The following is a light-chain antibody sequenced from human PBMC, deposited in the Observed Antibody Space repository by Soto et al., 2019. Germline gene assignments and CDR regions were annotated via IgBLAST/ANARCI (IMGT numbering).Light chain of an antibody. V-gene: IGKV3-20*01. CDR1: QSLSGSY. CDR3: QQYGLSPPFS. CDR2: GAS. Sequence: EIVLTQSPSALSLSPGERATLSCRASQSLSGSYLAWYQQKPGQSPRLLIYGASSRATGVPDRFSGSGSGTDFTLTISRLEPEDFAVYYCQQYGLSPPFSFGPGTKLHIK. J-gene: IGKJ3*01.